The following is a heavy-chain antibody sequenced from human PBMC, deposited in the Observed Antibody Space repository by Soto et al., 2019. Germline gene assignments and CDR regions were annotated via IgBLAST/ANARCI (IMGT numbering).Heavy chain of an antibody. CDR2: INAGNGNT. Sequence: GASVKVSCEASGYTFTSYAIHWVRQAPGQRLEWMGWINAGNGNTKYSQKFQGRVTITRDTSASTAYMELSSLRSEDTAVYYCARGCSSPSCYHWFDPWGPGPPVTLYS. J-gene: IGHJ5*02. CDR1: GYTFTSYA. V-gene: IGHV1-3*01. D-gene: IGHD2-2*01. CDR3: ARGCSSPSCYHWFDP.